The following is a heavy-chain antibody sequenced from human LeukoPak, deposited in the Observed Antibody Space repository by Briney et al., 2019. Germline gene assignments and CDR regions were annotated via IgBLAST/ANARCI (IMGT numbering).Heavy chain of an antibody. V-gene: IGHV3-23*01. Sequence: GGSLRLSCAASGFTFSSYAMSWVRQAPGKGLEWVSAISGSGGSTYYADSVKGRFTISRDNSKNTLYLQMNSLRAEDTAVYYCAKDMGSSWYLAADRDYWGQGTLVTVSS. CDR2: ISGSGGST. J-gene: IGHJ4*02. CDR1: GFTFSSYA. D-gene: IGHD6-13*01. CDR3: AKDMGSSWYLAADRDY.